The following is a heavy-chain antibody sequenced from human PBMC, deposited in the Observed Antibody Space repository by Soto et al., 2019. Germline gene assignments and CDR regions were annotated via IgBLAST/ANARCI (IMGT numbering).Heavy chain of an antibody. CDR3: AKAEDIVVVPAAISFDY. CDR2: LYPDGRA. V-gene: IGHV3-53*01. J-gene: IGHJ4*02. CDR1: GFSVSSNY. D-gene: IGHD2-2*01. Sequence: PGGSLRLSCAASGFSVSSNYLTWVRQAPGKGLKWVSVLYPDGRAFYADSVKGRFTISTDNSKNSVYLQMNSLRAEDTAVYYCAKAEDIVVVPAAISFDYWGQGTLVTVSS.